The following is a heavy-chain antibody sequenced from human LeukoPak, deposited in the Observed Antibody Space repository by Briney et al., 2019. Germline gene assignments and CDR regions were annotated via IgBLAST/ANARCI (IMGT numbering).Heavy chain of an antibody. D-gene: IGHD6-13*01. Sequence: SETLSLTCSVSGGXISSYYWSWIRQPPGKGLEWIGYIYYSGSTNYNPSLKSRVTISVDTSKNQFSLKLSSVTAADTAVYYCARLGAAAGHYYYYGMDVWGQGTTVTVSS. CDR1: GGXISSYY. CDR2: IYYSGST. V-gene: IGHV4-59*08. J-gene: IGHJ6*02. CDR3: ARLGAAAGHYYYYGMDV.